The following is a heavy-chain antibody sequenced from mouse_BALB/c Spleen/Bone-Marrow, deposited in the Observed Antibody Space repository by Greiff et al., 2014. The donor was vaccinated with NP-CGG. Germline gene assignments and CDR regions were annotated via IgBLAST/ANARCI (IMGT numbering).Heavy chain of an antibody. CDR2: INPSNGRA. CDR1: GYTFTSYW. CDR3: ARAGGYDGFAY. J-gene: IGHJ3*01. V-gene: IGHV1S81*02. Sequence: VKLMESGAELVKPGASVKLSCKASGYTFTSYWMHWVRQRPGRGLEWIGEINPSNGRADYNEKFRSKATLTADRSSSTAYMQLSSLTSEDYAVYYCARAGGYDGFAYWGQGTLVTVSA. D-gene: IGHD2-2*01.